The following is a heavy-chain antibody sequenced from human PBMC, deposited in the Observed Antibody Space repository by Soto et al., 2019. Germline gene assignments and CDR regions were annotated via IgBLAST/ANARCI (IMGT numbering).Heavy chain of an antibody. D-gene: IGHD6-19*01. CDR2: ISSNGGST. V-gene: IGHV3-64*02. CDR3: ARGSGSGWWYYFGY. J-gene: IGHJ4*02. CDR1: GFTFSSYA. Sequence: EVQLVESGEGLGQPGGSLRLSCAASGFTFSSYAMHWVRQAPGKGLEYVSAISSNGGSTYYADSVKGRFTISRDNSKNTLYLQMGSLRAEDMAVYYCARGSGSGWWYYFGYWGQGTLVTVSS.